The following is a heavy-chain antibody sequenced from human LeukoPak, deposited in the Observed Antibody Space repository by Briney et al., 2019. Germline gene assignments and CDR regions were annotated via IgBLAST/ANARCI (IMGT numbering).Heavy chain of an antibody. D-gene: IGHD6-13*01. CDR2: ISSSSSTI. CDR3: AREAAGAYFDY. V-gene: IGHV3-48*04. CDR1: GFTFSSYS. J-gene: IGHJ4*02. Sequence: GGSLRLSCAASGFTFSSYSMNWVRQAPGKGLEWVSYISSSSSTIYYADSVKGRFTISRDNAKNSLYLQMNSLRAEDTAVYYCAREAAGAYFDYWGQGTLVTVSS.